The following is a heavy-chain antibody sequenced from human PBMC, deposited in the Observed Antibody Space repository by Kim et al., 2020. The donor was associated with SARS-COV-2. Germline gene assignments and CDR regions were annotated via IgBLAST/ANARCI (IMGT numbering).Heavy chain of an antibody. V-gene: IGHV4-4*07. CDR1: GGSISTYY. Sequence: SETLSRTCTVSGGSISTYYWNWIRQPAGKGLEWIGRFYPSGSTNYNPSLKSRVTMSIDTSKNQFSLKRSSVTAADTAVYYCVTESTRPYYFDFCGQGTLV. CDR2: FYPSGST. J-gene: IGHJ4*02. D-gene: IGHD1-26*01. CDR3: VTESTRPYYFDF.